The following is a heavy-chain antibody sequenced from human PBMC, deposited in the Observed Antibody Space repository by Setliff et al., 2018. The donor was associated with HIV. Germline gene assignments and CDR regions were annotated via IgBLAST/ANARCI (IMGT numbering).Heavy chain of an antibody. CDR3: ASTTSGASGSYPAHAFDI. CDR1: GYSISSDYY. CDR2: FSPRGRT. D-gene: IGHD3-10*01. J-gene: IGHJ3*02. Sequence: PSETLSLTCAVSGYSISSDYYWGWIRQPPGKGLEWIGSFSPRGRTYQNGSLKSRVTISVDRSRNQFSLKLTSVTAADTAIYYCASTTSGASGSYPAHAFDIWGQGTMVTVS. V-gene: IGHV4-38-2*01.